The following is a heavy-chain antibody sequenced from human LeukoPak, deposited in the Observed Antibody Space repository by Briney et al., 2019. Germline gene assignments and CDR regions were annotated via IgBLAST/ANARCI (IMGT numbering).Heavy chain of an antibody. CDR1: GYTFTTYD. Sequence: GASVKVSCKASGYTFTTYDINWVRQATGQGLEWMGWMNPNSGNTGYTQKFQGRVTMTRNTSISTAYMELSSLKSEDTAVYYCARGRGSGHKENWFDPWGQGTLVTVSS. J-gene: IGHJ5*02. V-gene: IGHV1-8*01. CDR3: ARGRGSGHKENWFDP. CDR2: MNPNSGNT. D-gene: IGHD6-19*01.